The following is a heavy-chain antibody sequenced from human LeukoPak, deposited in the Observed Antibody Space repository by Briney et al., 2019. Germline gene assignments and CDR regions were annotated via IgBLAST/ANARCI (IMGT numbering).Heavy chain of an antibody. V-gene: IGHV1-18*01. CDR3: ARDQGMYSSGWYEIDY. CDR1: GYTFTSYG. Sequence: ASVKVSCKASGYTFTSYGISWVRQAPGQGLEWMGWISAYNGNTNYAQKLQGRVTMTTDTSTSTAYMELRSLRSDDTAVYHCARDQGMYSSGWYEIDYWGQGTLVTVSS. D-gene: IGHD6-19*01. CDR2: ISAYNGNT. J-gene: IGHJ4*02.